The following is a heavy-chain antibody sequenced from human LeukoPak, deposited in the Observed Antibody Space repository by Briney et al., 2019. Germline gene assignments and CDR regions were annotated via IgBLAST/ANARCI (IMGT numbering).Heavy chain of an antibody. CDR1: GGSISSYY. Sequence: SETLSLTCTVSGGSISSYYRSWIRQPAGKGLEWIGRIYTSGSTNYNPSLKSRVTMSVDTSKNQFSLKLSSVTAADTAVYYCARDRYCSGGSCSTYNWFDPWGQGTLVTVSS. CDR2: IYTSGST. J-gene: IGHJ5*02. D-gene: IGHD2-15*01. CDR3: ARDRYCSGGSCSTYNWFDP. V-gene: IGHV4-4*07.